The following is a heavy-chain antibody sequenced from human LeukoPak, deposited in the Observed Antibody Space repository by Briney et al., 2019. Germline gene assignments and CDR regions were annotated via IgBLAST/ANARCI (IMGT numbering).Heavy chain of an antibody. D-gene: IGHD3-22*01. CDR2: IYYSGST. CDR3: ARTMEYYYDSSGYFNYYFDY. J-gene: IGHJ4*02. V-gene: IGHV4-59*01. CDR1: GGSISSYY. Sequence: SETLSLTCTVSGGSISSYYWSWIRQPPGKRLEWIGYIYYSGSTNYNPSLKSRVTISVDTSKNQFSLKLSSVPAADTAVYYCARTMEYYYDSSGYFNYYFDYWGQGTLVTVSS.